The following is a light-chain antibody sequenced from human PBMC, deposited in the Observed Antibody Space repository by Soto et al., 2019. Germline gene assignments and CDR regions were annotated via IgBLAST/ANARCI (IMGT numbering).Light chain of an antibody. Sequence: DIQMTQSPSSLSASVGNRVTLTCQASQDIRNYLNWYQQKPGKAPKLLIYDASNLETGVPSRFSGSGSGTDFTFTISSLQPEDFATYYCQYDSSFGQGTKVDIK. CDR1: QDIRNY. V-gene: IGKV1-33*01. CDR2: DAS. CDR3: QYDSS. J-gene: IGKJ2*03.